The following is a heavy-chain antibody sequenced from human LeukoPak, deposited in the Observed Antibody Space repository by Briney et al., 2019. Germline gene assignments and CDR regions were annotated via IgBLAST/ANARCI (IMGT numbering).Heavy chain of an antibody. CDR1: GGTFSSYA. CDR2: IIPIFGTA. CDR3: ARDKLSYCGGDCYSGSDY. D-gene: IGHD2-21*02. Sequence: GASVKVSCKASGGTFSSYAISWVRQAPGQGLEWMGGIIPIFGTANYAQKFQGRVTITADESTSTAYMELSSLRSEDTAVYYRARDKLSYCGGDCYSGSDYWGQGTLVTVSS. J-gene: IGHJ4*02. V-gene: IGHV1-69*13.